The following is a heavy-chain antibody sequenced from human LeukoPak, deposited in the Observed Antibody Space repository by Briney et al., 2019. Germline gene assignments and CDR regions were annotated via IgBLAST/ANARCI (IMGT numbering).Heavy chain of an antibody. Sequence: GGSLRLSCAASGFTFSSYAMSWVRQAPGKGLEWVSAISGSGGSTYYADSVKGRFTISRDNSKNTLYLQMNSLRAEDTAVYYCAKRLSSGYYPAGWFDPWGQGTLVTVSS. J-gene: IGHJ5*02. V-gene: IGHV3-23*01. CDR2: ISGSGGST. CDR3: AKRLSSGYYPAGWFDP. CDR1: GFTFSSYA. D-gene: IGHD3-22*01.